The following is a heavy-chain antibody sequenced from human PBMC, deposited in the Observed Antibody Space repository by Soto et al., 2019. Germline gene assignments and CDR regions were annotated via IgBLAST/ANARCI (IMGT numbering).Heavy chain of an antibody. V-gene: IGHV4-39*01. D-gene: IGHD6-13*01. Sequence: PSETLSLTCTVSGGSISSSSYYWGWIRQPPGKRLEWIGSIYYSGSTYYNPSLKSRVTISVDTSKNHFSLKLSSVTAADTAVYYFASTRSVARRGPAAGTFDYWGQGTLVTVSS. CDR1: GGSISSSSYY. J-gene: IGHJ4*02. CDR2: IYYSGST. CDR3: ASTRSVARRGPAAGTFDY.